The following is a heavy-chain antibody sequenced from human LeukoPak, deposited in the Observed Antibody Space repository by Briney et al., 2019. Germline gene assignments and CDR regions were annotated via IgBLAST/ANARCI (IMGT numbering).Heavy chain of an antibody. J-gene: IGHJ4*02. CDR2: IIPIFGTA. V-gene: IGHV1-69*13. CDR1: GGTFSSYA. D-gene: IGHD3-22*01. CDR3: ARDVGPDSSGYPSLGY. Sequence: SVKVSCKASGGTFSSYAISWVRQAPGQGLEWMGGIIPIFGTANYAQKFQGRVTITADESTSTAYMELSSLRSEDTAVNYCARDVGPDSSGYPSLGYWGQGTLVTVSS.